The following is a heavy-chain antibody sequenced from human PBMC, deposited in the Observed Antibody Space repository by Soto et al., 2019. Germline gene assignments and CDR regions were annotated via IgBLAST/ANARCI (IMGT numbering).Heavy chain of an antibody. Sequence: EVQLVESGGGLVKPGGSLRLSCAASGFTFSNAWMSWVRQAPGKGLEWVGRIKSKTDGGTTDYAAPVKGRFTISRDDSKNTLYLQMNSLKTEYTAVYYCTTGASSGWTLPGYWGQGTLVTVSS. D-gene: IGHD6-19*01. V-gene: IGHV3-15*01. CDR3: TTGASSGWTLPGY. J-gene: IGHJ4*02. CDR2: IKSKTDGGTT. CDR1: GFTFSNAW.